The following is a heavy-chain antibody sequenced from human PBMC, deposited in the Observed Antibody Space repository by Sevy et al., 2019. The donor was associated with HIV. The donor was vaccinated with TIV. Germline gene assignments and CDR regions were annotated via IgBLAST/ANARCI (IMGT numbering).Heavy chain of an antibody. CDR1: EFTFGDYC. CDR3: TRWKAAQSIFDY. J-gene: IGHJ4*02. CDR2: LKSDVYGGTV. V-gene: IGHV3-49*04. Sequence: GGSLRLSCTASEFTFGDYCMSWVRQAPGKGLEWVAFLKSDVYGGTVDHAASVRGRFDISRDDSKTIAYLQMNDLKTEDTGVYYCTRWKAAQSIFDYWGQGALVTVSS. D-gene: IGHD6-13*01.